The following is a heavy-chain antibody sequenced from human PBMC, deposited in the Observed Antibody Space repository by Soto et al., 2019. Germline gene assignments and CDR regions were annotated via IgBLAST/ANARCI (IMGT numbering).Heavy chain of an antibody. CDR2: IYLGDSDT. V-gene: IGHV5-51*01. CDR3: ARGGVDTAMVSYYYYYGMDV. Sequence: XGSLKISCQGCGYRFTSYWIGWVRQMPGKGLEWMGIIYLGDSDTRYSPSFQGQVTISADKSISTAYLQWSSLKASDTAMYYCARGGVDTAMVSYYYYYGMDVWGQGTTVTGSS. CDR1: GYRFTSYW. D-gene: IGHD5-18*01. J-gene: IGHJ6*02.